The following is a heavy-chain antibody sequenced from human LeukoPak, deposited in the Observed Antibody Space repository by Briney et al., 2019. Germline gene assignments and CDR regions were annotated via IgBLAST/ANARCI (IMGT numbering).Heavy chain of an antibody. J-gene: IGHJ4*02. V-gene: IGHV4-59*08. Sequence: LETLSLTCTVSGSSISSYYWSWIRQPPGKGLEWIGYIYYSGSTNYNPSLKSRVTISVDTSKNQFSLKLSSVTAADTAVYYCARQVYSSGWYYFDYWGQGTLVTVSS. CDR1: GSSISSYY. CDR3: ARQVYSSGWYYFDY. D-gene: IGHD6-19*01. CDR2: IYYSGST.